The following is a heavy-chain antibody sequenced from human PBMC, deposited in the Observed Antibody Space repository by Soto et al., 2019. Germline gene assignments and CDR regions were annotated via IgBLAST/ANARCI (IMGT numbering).Heavy chain of an antibody. V-gene: IGHV4-31*01. D-gene: IGHD3-10*01. CDR3: VRGVLS. CDR1: GGSISSGGYY. CDR2: SHHSGST. Sequence: QVQLQESGPGLVKASQTLSLTCNVSGGSISSGGYYWTWIRQHPGKGLEWIGNSHHSGSTFYNPSLKSLVSISVDTSKNQFSLKLSSVTAADTAVYFCVRGVLSWGQGTLVTVSS. J-gene: IGHJ1*01.